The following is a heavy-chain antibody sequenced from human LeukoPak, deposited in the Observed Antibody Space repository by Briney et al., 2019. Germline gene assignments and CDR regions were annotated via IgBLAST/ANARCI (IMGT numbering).Heavy chain of an antibody. Sequence: GGSLRLSCAASGFTFNNAWMNWVRQAPGKGLEWVGRIKSKTDGGTTDYAAPVKGRFTISRDDSNNRLYLQMNSLKIEDTAVYYCATEVMYITPVADYWGQGTLVTVSS. CDR1: GFTFNNAW. CDR3: ATEVMYITPVADY. D-gene: IGHD3-16*01. CDR2: IKSKTDGGTT. J-gene: IGHJ4*02. V-gene: IGHV3-15*01.